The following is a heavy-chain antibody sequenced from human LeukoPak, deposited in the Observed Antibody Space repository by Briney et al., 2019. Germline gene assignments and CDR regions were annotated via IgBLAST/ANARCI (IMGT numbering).Heavy chain of an antibody. CDR1: GYSISSGYY. Sequence: SETLSLTCTVSGYSISSGYYWGWIRQPPGKGLEWIGSIYHSGSTYYNPSLKSRVTISVDTSKNQFSLKLSSVTAADTAVYYCARVLGGYSYGPLEYYFDYWGQGTLVTVSS. D-gene: IGHD5-18*01. V-gene: IGHV4-38-2*02. CDR3: ARVLGGYSYGPLEYYFDY. CDR2: IYHSGST. J-gene: IGHJ4*02.